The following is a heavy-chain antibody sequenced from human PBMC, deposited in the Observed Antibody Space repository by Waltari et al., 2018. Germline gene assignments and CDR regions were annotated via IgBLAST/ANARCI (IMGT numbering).Heavy chain of an antibody. CDR2: IYHSGST. J-gene: IGHJ5*02. CDR1: GYSISRGYY. D-gene: IGHD3-22*01. CDR3: ARMAVGIYYDSPEPSYKDNWFDP. Sequence: QVQLQESGPGLVKPSETLSLTCAVSGYSISRGYYWGWTRQPPGKGLEWIGSIYHSGSTYYNPSLKSRVTISVDTSKNQFSLKLSSVTAADTAVYYCARMAVGIYYDSPEPSYKDNWFDPWGQGTLVTVSS. V-gene: IGHV4-38-2*01.